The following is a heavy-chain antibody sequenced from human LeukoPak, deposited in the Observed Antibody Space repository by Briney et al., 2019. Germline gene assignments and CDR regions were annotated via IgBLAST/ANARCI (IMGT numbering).Heavy chain of an antibody. Sequence: PGGSLRLSCAASGFTFSDYYMSWIRPAPGKGLEWVSYISSSGSTIYYADSVKGRFTISRDNAKNSLYLQMNSLRAEDTAVYYWARGDIVVVVAATVFDYWGQGTLVTVSS. V-gene: IGHV3-11*01. CDR1: GFTFSDYY. D-gene: IGHD2-15*01. J-gene: IGHJ4*02. CDR3: ARGDIVVVVAATVFDY. CDR2: ISSSGSTI.